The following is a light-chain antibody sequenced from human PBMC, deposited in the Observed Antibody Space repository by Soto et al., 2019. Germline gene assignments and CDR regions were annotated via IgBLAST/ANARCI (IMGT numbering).Light chain of an antibody. CDR1: QSVRGN. CDR2: GAS. V-gene: IGKV3-15*01. Sequence: EIVFTQSLGTLSLSPGERATLSCRASQSVRGNLAWYQQKPGQSPRLLIYGASSRATGIPARFSGSGSGTEFTLTISSLQSEDFAVYYCQQYNNGTFITFGQGRRLEFK. J-gene: IGKJ5*01. CDR3: QQYNNGTFIT.